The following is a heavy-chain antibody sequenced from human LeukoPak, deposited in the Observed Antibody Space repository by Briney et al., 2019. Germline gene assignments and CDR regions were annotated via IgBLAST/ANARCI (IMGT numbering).Heavy chain of an antibody. Sequence: PGGSLRLSCAASGFTFSSYSMNWVRRAPGKGLEWVSYISSSGSTIYYADSVKGRFTISRDNAKNSLYLQMNSLRAEDTAVYYCASTYDSSGYNPYYFDYWGQGTLVTVSS. V-gene: IGHV3-48*04. J-gene: IGHJ4*02. CDR3: ASTYDSSGYNPYYFDY. CDR1: GFTFSSYS. CDR2: ISSSGSTI. D-gene: IGHD3-22*01.